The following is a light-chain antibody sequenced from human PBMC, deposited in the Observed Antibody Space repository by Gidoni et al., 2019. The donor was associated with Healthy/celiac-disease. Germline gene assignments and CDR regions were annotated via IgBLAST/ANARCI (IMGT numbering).Light chain of an antibody. J-gene: IGLJ2*01. V-gene: IGLV3-1*01. CDR3: QAWDSSTVV. CDR2: QDS. CDR1: KLGDKY. Sequence: SHQLTQPPSACVSPGQTASITCSGDKLGDKYACWYQQKPGQSPVLVIYQDSKRPSGIPERFSGSNSGNTATLTISGTQAMDEADYYCQAWDSSTVVFGGGTKLTVL.